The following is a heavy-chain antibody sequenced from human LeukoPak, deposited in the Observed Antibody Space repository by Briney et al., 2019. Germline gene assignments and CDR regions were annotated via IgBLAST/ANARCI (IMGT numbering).Heavy chain of an antibody. CDR1: GFKFYGYA. Sequence: GALRLSYAASGFKFYGYAMHWVRPPPGKGLEWVSLISGDGRNTYYADSVKGRFTISRDNSKNSLYLQMKSLRTEDTALYYCVKDDFCPECGFDIWGQGTMVTVSS. CDR2: ISGDGRNT. J-gene: IGHJ3*02. D-gene: IGHD3-3*01. V-gene: IGHV3-43*02. CDR3: VKDDFCPECGFDI.